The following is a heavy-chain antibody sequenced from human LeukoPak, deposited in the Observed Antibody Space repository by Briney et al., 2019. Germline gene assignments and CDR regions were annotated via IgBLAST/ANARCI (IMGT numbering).Heavy chain of an antibody. CDR3: ARGLMTPNTYCDL. CDR1: GFTFRNYG. J-gene: IGHJ4*02. Sequence: GRSLRLSCAPSGFTFRNYGMHWVRQAPGKGLEWVSGLWYDGRNKAYADSVKGRFTISRDNSENMLYLQMNSLRDEDTAVYYCARGLMTPNTYCDLWGQGTLVTVSS. V-gene: IGHV3-33*01. CDR2: LWYDGRNK. D-gene: IGHD2-8*01.